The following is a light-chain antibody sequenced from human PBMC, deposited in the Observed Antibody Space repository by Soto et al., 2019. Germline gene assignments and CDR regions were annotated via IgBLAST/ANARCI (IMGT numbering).Light chain of an antibody. Sequence: EIVMTRSPATLSVSPGERATLSCRASQSVSSNLAWYQQKPGQAPRLLIYGASTRATGIPARFSGSGSGTEFTLTISSLESEDSAVYYCQQYSSWPPWTFGQGTKVDIK. CDR3: QQYSSWPPWT. CDR1: QSVSSN. V-gene: IGKV3-15*01. J-gene: IGKJ1*01. CDR2: GAS.